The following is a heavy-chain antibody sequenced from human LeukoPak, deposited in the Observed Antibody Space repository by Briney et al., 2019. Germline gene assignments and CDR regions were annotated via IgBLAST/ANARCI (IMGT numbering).Heavy chain of an antibody. CDR1: GFTFSSYA. CDR2: ISYDGSNK. V-gene: IGHV3-30*04. J-gene: IGHJ4*02. D-gene: IGHD3-10*01. Sequence: GGSLRLSCAASGFTFSSYAMHWVRHAPGKGLEWVAVISYDGSNKYYADSVKGRFTISRDNSKNTLYLQMNSLRAEDTAVYYCARDGYGSGSYLDYWGQGTLVTVSS. CDR3: ARDGYGSGSYLDY.